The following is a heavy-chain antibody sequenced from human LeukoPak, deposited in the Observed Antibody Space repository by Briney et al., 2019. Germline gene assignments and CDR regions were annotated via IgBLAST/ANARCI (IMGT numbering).Heavy chain of an antibody. V-gene: IGHV1-2*02. D-gene: IGHD2-2*01. CDR1: GYTFTGYS. J-gene: IGHJ4*02. CDR2: ISRNTGGT. CDR3: ARPCPSSTSSCYDY. Sequence: ASVKVSCKASGYTFTGYSMHWVRQAPGQGLEWMGWISRNTGGTNYAQKFQDRVTMTRDTSISTAYMELNSLRSDDTAVYYCARPCPSSTSSCYDYWGQGTLVTVSS.